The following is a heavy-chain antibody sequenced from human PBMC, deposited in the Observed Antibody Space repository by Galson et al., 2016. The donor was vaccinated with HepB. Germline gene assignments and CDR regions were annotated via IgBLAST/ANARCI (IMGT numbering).Heavy chain of an antibody. Sequence: SVKVSCKASGYTFTSYDINWVRQAPGQGLEWMGWMNPKFGSTGYTQKFQGRVIMTRNTSISTAYMELTSLRSDDTAVYYCARSADTSGWGSFDYWGQGTLVTVSS. J-gene: IGHJ4*02. CDR1: GYTFTSYD. CDR2: MNPKFGST. CDR3: ARSADTSGWGSFDY. D-gene: IGHD6-19*01. V-gene: IGHV1-8*01.